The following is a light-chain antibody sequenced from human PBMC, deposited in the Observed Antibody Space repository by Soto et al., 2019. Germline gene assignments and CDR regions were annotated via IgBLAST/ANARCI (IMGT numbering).Light chain of an antibody. CDR2: VAS. V-gene: IGKV1-39*01. Sequence: DIQMTQSPSSLSAYVGDRVTITCRASQTISRSLHWYQQRPGKGPKLLIYVASTLESGVPSRFSGSGSGTDFTLTISGLQPEDSATYYCQQSDSTPFTFGQGNKVEI. CDR3: QQSDSTPFT. CDR1: QTISRS. J-gene: IGKJ2*01.